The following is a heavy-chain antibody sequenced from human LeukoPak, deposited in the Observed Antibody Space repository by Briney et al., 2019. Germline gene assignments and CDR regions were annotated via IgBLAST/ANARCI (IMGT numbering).Heavy chain of an antibody. CDR1: GFTFDDYG. Sequence: GGSLRLSCAASGFTFDDYGMSWVRQAPGKGLEWVANIKQDGSEKYYVDSVKGRFTISRDNAKNSLYLQMNSLRAEDTAVYYCARDHRTRGAFDIWGQGTMVTVSS. J-gene: IGHJ3*02. CDR2: IKQDGSEK. D-gene: IGHD2-2*01. V-gene: IGHV3-7*01. CDR3: ARDHRTRGAFDI.